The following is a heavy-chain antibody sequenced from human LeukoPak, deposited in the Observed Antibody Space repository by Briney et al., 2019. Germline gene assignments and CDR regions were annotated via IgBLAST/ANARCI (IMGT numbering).Heavy chain of an antibody. Sequence: GGSLRLSCVASRFIFSSDSMNWVRQAPGKGLEWVSAISGSGGSTYYADSVKGRFTISRDNSKNTLYLQMNSLRAGDTAVYYCAKARSPIYYYGMDVWGQGTTVTVSS. CDR1: RFIFSSDS. CDR3: AKARSPIYYYGMDV. D-gene: IGHD1-14*01. CDR2: ISGSGGST. V-gene: IGHV3-23*01. J-gene: IGHJ6*02.